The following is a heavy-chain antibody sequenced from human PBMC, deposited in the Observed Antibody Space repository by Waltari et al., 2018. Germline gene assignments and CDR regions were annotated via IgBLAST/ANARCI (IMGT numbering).Heavy chain of an antibody. Sequence: QVQLQQWGAGLFKPSETLSLTCAVSGGSFSDYYWSWIRQPPGKGLEWIGEINHSGNTNYNPSLKSRVTISVDTSKNQFSLKLSSATAADTAVYYCARDPTRLRTFDYWGQGTLVTVSS. D-gene: IGHD3-16*01. CDR1: GGSFSDYY. CDR2: INHSGNT. J-gene: IGHJ4*02. CDR3: ARDPTRLRTFDY. V-gene: IGHV4-34*01.